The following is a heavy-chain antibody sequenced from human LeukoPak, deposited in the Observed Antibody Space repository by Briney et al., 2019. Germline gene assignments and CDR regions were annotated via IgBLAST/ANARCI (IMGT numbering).Heavy chain of an antibody. CDR2: IYYSGTT. CDR3: ARLVGYYSRGSCYHFDY. V-gene: IGHV4-30-4*01. D-gene: IGHD2-15*01. CDR1: GGSISSGDDY. J-gene: IGHJ4*02. Sequence: SETLSLTCTVSGGSISSGDDYWSWIRQPPGKGLVWIGYIYYSGTTYYNPSLKSRASISVDTSKNQFSLKLSSVTAADTALYFCARLVGYYSRGSCYHFDYWGQGSLVTVSS.